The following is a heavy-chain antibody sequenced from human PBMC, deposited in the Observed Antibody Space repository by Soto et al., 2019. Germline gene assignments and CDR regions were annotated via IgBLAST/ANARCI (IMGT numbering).Heavy chain of an antibody. V-gene: IGHV3-9*01. D-gene: IGHD1-26*01. J-gene: IGHJ4*02. CDR2: ISWNSGSI. Sequence: GGSLRLSCAASGFTFDDYAMHWVRQAPGKGLEWVSGISWNSGSIGYADSVKGRFTISRDNAKNSLYLQMNSLRAEDTALYYCAKGTTRRGYYFDYWGQGTLVTVSS. CDR1: GFTFDDYA. CDR3: AKGTTRRGYYFDY.